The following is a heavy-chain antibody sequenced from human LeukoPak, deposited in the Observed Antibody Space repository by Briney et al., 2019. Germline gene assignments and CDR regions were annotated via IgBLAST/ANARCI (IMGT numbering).Heavy chain of an antibody. V-gene: IGHV3-7*03. J-gene: IGHJ4*02. D-gene: IGHD6-19*01. CDR2: IKQDGSEK. CDR3: AREGGKLWLAYYFDY. Sequence: PGGSLRLSCAASGFTFSSYWMSWVRQAPGKGLEWVANIKQDGSEKYYVDSVKGRFTNSRDNAKNSLYLQMNSLRAEDTAVYYCAREGGKLWLAYYFDYWGQGTLVTVSS. CDR1: GFTFSSYW.